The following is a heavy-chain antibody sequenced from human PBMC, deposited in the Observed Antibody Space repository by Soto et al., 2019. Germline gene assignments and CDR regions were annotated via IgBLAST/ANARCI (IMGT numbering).Heavy chain of an antibody. CDR3: ARAASGSYPYYYYGMDV. Sequence: VGSLRLSCAASGFTFSSYDMHWVRQATGKGLEWVSAIGTAGDTYYPGSVKGRFTISRENAKNSLYLQMNSLRAGDTAVYYCARAASGSYPYYYYGMDVWGQGTTVTVSS. V-gene: IGHV3-13*01. CDR1: GFTFSSYD. J-gene: IGHJ6*02. CDR2: IGTAGDT. D-gene: IGHD1-26*01.